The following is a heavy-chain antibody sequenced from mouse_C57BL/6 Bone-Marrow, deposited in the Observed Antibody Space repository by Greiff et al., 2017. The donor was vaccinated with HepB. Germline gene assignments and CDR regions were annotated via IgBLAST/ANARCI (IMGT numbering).Heavy chain of an antibody. Sequence: QVQLQQSGAELVKPGASVKVSCKASGYTFTSYWMHWVKQRPGQGLEGIGRIHPSDSDTNYNQKFKGKATLTVDKSSSTAYMQLSSLTSEDSAVYYCAIEMDGLYFDYWGQGTTLTVSS. V-gene: IGHV1-74*01. CDR1: GYTFTSYW. J-gene: IGHJ2*01. D-gene: IGHD3-1*01. CDR2: IHPSDSDT. CDR3: AIEMDGLYFDY.